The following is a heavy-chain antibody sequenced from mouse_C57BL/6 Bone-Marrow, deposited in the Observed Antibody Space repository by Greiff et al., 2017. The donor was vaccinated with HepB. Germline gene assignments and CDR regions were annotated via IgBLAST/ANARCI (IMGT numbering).Heavy chain of an antibody. CDR1: GYTFTSYW. D-gene: IGHD1-1*01. CDR3: ARPTTTVVASRDYDFDY. CDR2: IDPNRGGT. J-gene: IGHJ2*01. Sequence: QVQLQQPGAELVKPGASVKLSCKASGYTFTSYWMHWVKQRPGRGLEWIGRIDPNRGGTKYNEKFKSKATLTVDKPSSTAYMQLSSLTSEDSAVYYCARPTTTVVASRDYDFDYWGQGTTLTVSS. V-gene: IGHV1-72*01.